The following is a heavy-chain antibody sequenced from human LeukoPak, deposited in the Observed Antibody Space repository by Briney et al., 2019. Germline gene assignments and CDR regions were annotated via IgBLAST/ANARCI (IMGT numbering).Heavy chain of an antibody. D-gene: IGHD6-19*01. J-gene: IGHJ4*02. CDR2: ISGGGTTI. CDR3: AKNCRSFAVADSCFDY. Sequence: GGSLRLSCAASGFTFSSYEMNWVRQAPGKGLEWVSYISGGGTTIYFADSVKGRFTISRDNSKNTVYLQMNSLRAEDTAVYYCAKNCRSFAVADSCFDYWGQGTLVTVSS. CDR1: GFTFSSYE. V-gene: IGHV3-48*03.